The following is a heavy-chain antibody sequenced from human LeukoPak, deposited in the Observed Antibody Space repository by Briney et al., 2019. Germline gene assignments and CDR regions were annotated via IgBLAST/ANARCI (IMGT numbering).Heavy chain of an antibody. V-gene: IGHV3-23*01. CDR3: AKDPSGSYYYYYGMDV. J-gene: IGHJ6*02. CDR1: GFTFSSYA. Sequence: PGGSLRLSCAASGFTFSSYAMSWVRQAPGKGLEWVSAISGSGGSTYYADSVKGRFTISSDNSKNTLYLQMNSLRAEDTAVYYCAKDPSGSYYYYYGMDVWGQGTTVTVSS. D-gene: IGHD1-26*01. CDR2: ISGSGGST.